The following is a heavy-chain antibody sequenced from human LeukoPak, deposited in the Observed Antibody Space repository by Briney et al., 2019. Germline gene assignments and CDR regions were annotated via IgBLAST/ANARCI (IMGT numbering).Heavy chain of an antibody. D-gene: IGHD3-10*01. CDR2: INRSGRT. Sequence: SETLSLTCAVYGGSFSGQYWSWIRQPPGKGLEWIGEINRSGRTNYNPSLKSRVTISVDTSKNQLSLKLSSVTAADTAVYYCARNKGRYGSGRVHFDPWGQGTLVTVSS. J-gene: IGHJ5*02. CDR3: ARNKGRYGSGRVHFDP. V-gene: IGHV4-34*01. CDR1: GGSFSGQY.